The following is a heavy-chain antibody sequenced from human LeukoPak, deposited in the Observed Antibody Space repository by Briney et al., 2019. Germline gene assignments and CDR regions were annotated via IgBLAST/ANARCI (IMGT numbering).Heavy chain of an antibody. CDR1: GFTFSGSA. CDR2: IRSKANSYAT. CDR3: TRPPGGELPFDY. V-gene: IGHV3-73*01. J-gene: IGHJ4*02. D-gene: IGHD1-26*01. Sequence: GGSLRLSCAASGFTFSGSAMHWVRQASGKGLEWVGRIRSKANSYATAYAASVIGRFTISRDDSKSTAYLQMNSLKTEDTAVYYCTRPPGGELPFDYWGQGTLVTVSS.